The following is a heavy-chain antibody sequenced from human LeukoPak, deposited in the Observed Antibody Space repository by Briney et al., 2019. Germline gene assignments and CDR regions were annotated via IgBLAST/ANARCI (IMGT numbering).Heavy chain of an antibody. Sequence: KPSETLSLTCAVYGGSFSGYYWSWIRQPPGKGLEWIGEINHSGSTNYNPSLKSRVTISVDTSKNQFSLKLSSVTAADTAVYYCASLPLGYRSSTSCQRDYWGQGTLVTVSS. J-gene: IGHJ4*02. CDR2: INHSGST. CDR1: GGSFSGYY. D-gene: IGHD2-2*01. CDR3: ASLPLGYRSSTSCQRDY. V-gene: IGHV4-34*01.